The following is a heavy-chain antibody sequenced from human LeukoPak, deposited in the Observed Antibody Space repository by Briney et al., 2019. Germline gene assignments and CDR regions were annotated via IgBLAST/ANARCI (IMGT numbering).Heavy chain of an antibody. J-gene: IGHJ5*02. D-gene: IGHD5/OR15-5a*01. V-gene: IGHV1-69*05. CDR2: IIPMFGTT. CDR3: AARVVSTVRGVWFDP. CDR1: GGTFSRYA. Sequence: SVKVSCKASGGTFSRYAISWVRQAPGQGLEWVGGIIPMFGTTNYAQKFQGRVSISTDESTSTAYLDLSSLRSEDTAVYYCAARVVSTVRGVWFDPWGQGTLVTVSS.